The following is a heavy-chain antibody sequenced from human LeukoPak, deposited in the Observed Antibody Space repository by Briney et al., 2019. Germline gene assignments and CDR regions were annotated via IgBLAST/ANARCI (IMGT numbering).Heavy chain of an antibody. J-gene: IGHJ5*02. CDR2: INHSGST. CDR3: ARGTDYSSSDNWFDP. Sequence: SETLSLTCAVYGGSFSGYYWSWIRQPPGKGLEWIGEINHSGSTNYNPSLKSRVTISVDTSKYQFSLKLSSVTAADTAVYYCARGTDYSSSDNWFDPWGQGTLVTVSS. V-gene: IGHV4-34*01. CDR1: GGSFSGYY. D-gene: IGHD6-6*01.